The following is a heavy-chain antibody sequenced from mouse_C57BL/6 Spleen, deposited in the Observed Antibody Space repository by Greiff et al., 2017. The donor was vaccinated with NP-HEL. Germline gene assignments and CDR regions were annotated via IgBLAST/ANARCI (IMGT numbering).Heavy chain of an antibody. V-gene: IGHV2-2*01. CDR2: IWSGGST. Sequence: VKLMESGPGLVQPSQSLSITCTVSGFSLTSYGVHWVRQSPGKGLEWLGVIWSGGSTDYNAAFISRLSISKDNSKSQVFFKMNSLQADDTAIYYCARRGKDYDAGYAMDYWGQGTSVTVSS. J-gene: IGHJ4*01. CDR1: GFSLTSYG. CDR3: ARRGKDYDAGYAMDY. D-gene: IGHD2-4*01.